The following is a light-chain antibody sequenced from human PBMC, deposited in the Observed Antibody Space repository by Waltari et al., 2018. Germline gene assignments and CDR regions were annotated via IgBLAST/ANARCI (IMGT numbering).Light chain of an antibody. Sequence: EVVLTQSPATLSLSPGARATLSCRASQSINSFLAWYQQKPGQAPRLLIYDASSRPTGIPDRFSGSGSGTDFTLTISSLEPEDCAVYYCQQRTNWPPLTFGGGTKVEIK. J-gene: IGKJ4*01. V-gene: IGKV3-11*01. CDR3: QQRTNWPPLT. CDR2: DAS. CDR1: QSINSF.